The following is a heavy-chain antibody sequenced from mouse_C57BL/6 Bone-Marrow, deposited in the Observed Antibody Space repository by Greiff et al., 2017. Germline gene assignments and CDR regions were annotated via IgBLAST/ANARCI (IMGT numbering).Heavy chain of an antibody. Sequence: QVQLQQPGAELVKPGASVKLSCKASGYTFTSYWMHWVKQRPGQGLEWIGMIHPNSGSTNYPEKFKSKATLTVDKSSSTAYMQLSSLTSEDSAVYYCARDWDGGAYWGQGTLVTVSA. J-gene: IGHJ3*01. CDR1: GYTFTSYW. D-gene: IGHD4-1*01. CDR3: ARDWDGGAY. V-gene: IGHV1-64*01. CDR2: IHPNSGST.